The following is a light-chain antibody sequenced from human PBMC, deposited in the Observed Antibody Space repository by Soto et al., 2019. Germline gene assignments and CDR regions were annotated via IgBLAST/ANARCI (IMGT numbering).Light chain of an antibody. Sequence: QSALTQPASVSGSPGQSITISCTGTNSDVGGYDYVSWYQHYPGKAPKLLIYQVNNRPSGVSSRFSGSKSGNTASLTFSGLQAEDEADYYCSSLTSSNTWGFGGGTKLTVL. CDR1: NSDVGGYDY. CDR2: QVN. V-gene: IGLV2-14*01. CDR3: SSLTSSNTWG. J-gene: IGLJ3*02.